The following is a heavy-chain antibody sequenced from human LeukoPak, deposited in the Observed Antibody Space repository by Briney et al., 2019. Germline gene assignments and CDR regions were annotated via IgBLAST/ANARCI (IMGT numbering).Heavy chain of an antibody. CDR1: GFTFSSYW. D-gene: IGHD1-26*01. Sequence: GGSLRLSCAASGFTFSSYWMHWVRQAPGKGLVWVSRINSDGSTTSDADSVKGRFTISRDNAKDTLYLQMNSLRAEDTAVYYCTRGYSGSYRIDYWGQGTLVTVSS. V-gene: IGHV3-74*01. CDR2: INSDGSTT. J-gene: IGHJ4*02. CDR3: TRGYSGSYRIDY.